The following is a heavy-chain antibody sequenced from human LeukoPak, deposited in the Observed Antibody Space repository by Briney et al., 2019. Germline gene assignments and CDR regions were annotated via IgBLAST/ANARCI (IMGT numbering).Heavy chain of an antibody. CDR2: IKSKTDGGTT. J-gene: IGHJ4*02. V-gene: IGHV3-15*01. Sequence: GGSLRLSCAASGFTFSNAWMSWVRQAPGKGLEWVGRIKSKTDGGTTDYAAPVKGRFTISRDDSKNTPYLQMNSLKTEDTAVYYCTTHGAVGYCSGGSCPTLFFVDYWGQGTLVTVSS. D-gene: IGHD2-15*01. CDR3: TTHGAVGYCSGGSCPTLFFVDY. CDR1: GFTFSNAW.